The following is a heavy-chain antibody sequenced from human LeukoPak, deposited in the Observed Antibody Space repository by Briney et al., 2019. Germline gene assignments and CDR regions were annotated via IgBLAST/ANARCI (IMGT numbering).Heavy chain of an antibody. CDR3: ARVEAAAGDPDDY. D-gene: IGHD6-13*01. V-gene: IGHV3-30*04. J-gene: IGHJ4*02. CDR1: GFTFSSDA. CDR2: ISYDGSNK. Sequence: PGGSLRLSCAASGFTFSSDAMHWVRQAPGKGLEWVAVISYDGSNKYYADSVKGRFTISRDNSKNTLYLQMNSLRAEDTAVYYCARVEAAAGDPDDYWGQGTLVTVSS.